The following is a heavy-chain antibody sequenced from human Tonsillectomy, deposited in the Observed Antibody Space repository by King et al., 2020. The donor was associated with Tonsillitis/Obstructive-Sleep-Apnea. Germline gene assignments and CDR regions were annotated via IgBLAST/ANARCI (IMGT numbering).Heavy chain of an antibody. J-gene: IGHJ3*02. CDR2: IYYSGST. CDR1: GGSISSYY. CDR3: ASSYYDVWSGYAGDAFDI. V-gene: IGHV4-59*01. D-gene: IGHD3-3*01. Sequence: QLQESGPGLVKPSETLSLTCTVSGGSISSYYWSWIRQPPGKGLEWIGYIYYSGSTNYNPSLKSRVTISVDTSKNQFSPKLSSVTAADTAVYYCASSYYDVWSGYAGDAFDIWGQGTMVTVSS.